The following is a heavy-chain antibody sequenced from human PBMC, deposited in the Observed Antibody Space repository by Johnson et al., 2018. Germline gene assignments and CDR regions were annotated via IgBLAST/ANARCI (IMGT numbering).Heavy chain of an antibody. CDR3: TTDLGTVVNPGDYYVHYRDV. D-gene: IGHD4-23*01. CDR2: IKSKTDGGTT. Sequence: EVQLVETGGGLVKPGGSLRLSCAASGFTFSNAWMNWVRQAPGKGMEWVGRIKSKTDGGTTDYAAPVKGRFTISRDDSTNTLYLQMNSLKTEDTAVYYCTTDLGTVVNPGDYYVHYRDVWGKGTTVPFSS. CDR1: GFTFSNAW. V-gene: IGHV3-15*07. J-gene: IGHJ6*03.